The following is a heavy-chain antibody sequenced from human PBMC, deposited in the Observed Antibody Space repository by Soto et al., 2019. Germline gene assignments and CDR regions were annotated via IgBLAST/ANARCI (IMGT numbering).Heavy chain of an antibody. V-gene: IGHV3-23*01. CDR3: AKTQAQFYYGSGSLVAFDI. CDR1: GFTFSSYA. Sequence: GGSLRLSCAASGFTFSSYAMSWVRQAPGKGLEWVSAISGSGGSTYYADSVKGRFTISRDNSKNTLYLQMNSLRAEDTAVYYCAKTQAQFYYGSGSLVAFDIWGQGTMVTVSS. D-gene: IGHD3-10*01. CDR2: ISGSGGST. J-gene: IGHJ3*02.